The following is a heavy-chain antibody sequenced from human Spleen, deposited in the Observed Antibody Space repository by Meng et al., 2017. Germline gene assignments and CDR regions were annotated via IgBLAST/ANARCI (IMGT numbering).Heavy chain of an antibody. D-gene: IGHD4-11*01. J-gene: IGHJ4*02. CDR3: ARGPTTMAHDFDY. CDR1: GGSISSGDYY. Sequence: AGPGLVKPSRTLALTCTVSGGSISSGDYYWSWIRQPPGKGLEWIGEINHSGSTNYNPSLESRATISVDTSQNNLSLKLSSVTAADSAVYYCARGPTTMAHDFDYWGQGTLVTVSS. V-gene: IGHV4-30-2*01. CDR2: INHSGST.